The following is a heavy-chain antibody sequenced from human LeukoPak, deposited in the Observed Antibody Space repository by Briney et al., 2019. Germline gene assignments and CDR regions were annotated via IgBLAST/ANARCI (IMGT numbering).Heavy chain of an antibody. CDR3: AKVPSGRLCSGNSCHSVGDY. D-gene: IGHD2-2*01. CDR2: ISGSGGSS. Sequence: GGSLRLSCAASGFTFSSYGMIWVRQAPEKGPEWVSGISGSGGSSYYADSVKGRFTISRDNSKRTLYLQMNSLRAEDTAVYYCAKVPSGRLCSGNSCHSVGDYWGQGTLVTVSS. CDR1: GFTFSSYG. J-gene: IGHJ4*02. V-gene: IGHV3-23*01.